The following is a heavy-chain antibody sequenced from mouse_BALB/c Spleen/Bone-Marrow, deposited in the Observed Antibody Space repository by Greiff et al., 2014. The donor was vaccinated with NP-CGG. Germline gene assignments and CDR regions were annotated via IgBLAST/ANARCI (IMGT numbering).Heavy chain of an antibody. CDR3: ARDSYHYGSSYWYFDV. V-gene: IGHV5-4*02. CDR1: GFTFSDYY. Sequence: EVMLVESGGGLVKPGGSLKLSCAASGFTFSDYYMYWVRQTPEKRLEWVATISDGGSYTYYPDSVKGRFTISRDNAKNNLYLQMTSLKSEDTAMYYCARDSYHYGSSYWYFDVWGAGTTVTVSS. D-gene: IGHD1-1*01. CDR2: ISDGGSYT. J-gene: IGHJ1*01.